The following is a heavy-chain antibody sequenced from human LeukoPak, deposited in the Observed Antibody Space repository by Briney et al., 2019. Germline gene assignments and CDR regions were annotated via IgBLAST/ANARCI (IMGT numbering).Heavy chain of an antibody. CDR1: GFTFSSYA. Sequence: GGSLRLSCAASGFTFSSYAMSWVRQAPGKGLEWVSAISGSGGSTYYADSVKGRFTISRDNSKNTLYLQMNSLRAEDTAVYYCARNLIAAAGTDLDYWGQGTLVTVSS. CDR3: ARNLIAAAGTDLDY. CDR2: ISGSGGST. D-gene: IGHD6-13*01. J-gene: IGHJ4*02. V-gene: IGHV3-23*01.